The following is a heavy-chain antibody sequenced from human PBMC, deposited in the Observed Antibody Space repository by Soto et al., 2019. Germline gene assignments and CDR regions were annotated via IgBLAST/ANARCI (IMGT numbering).Heavy chain of an antibody. V-gene: IGHV3-21*02. CDR1: GFTFRSFT. D-gene: IGHD6-13*01. J-gene: IGHJ5*02. Sequence: EVQLVESGGGLVKPGGSLRLSCAASGFTFRSFTMNWVRQAPGKGLEWVSTISSNSAYIYYTDALRGRFTISRDNAKSSLHLQMNSLRAVDTAVYYCTRDASRDSSARGWFDPWGPGTLVTVSS. CDR2: ISSNSAYI. CDR3: TRDASRDSSARGWFDP.